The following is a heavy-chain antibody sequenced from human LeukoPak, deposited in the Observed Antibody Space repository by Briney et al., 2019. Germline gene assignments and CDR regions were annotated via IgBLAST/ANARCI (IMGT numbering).Heavy chain of an antibody. CDR3: ARGKVDGGNSALDY. Sequence: GGSLRLSCAASGFSFSSYWMSWVRQAPGKGLEWVANIKQDGSEKYYVDSVEGRFTISRDNAKNSLYLQMNSLRAEDTAVYYCARGKVDGGNSALDYWGQGTLVTVSS. CDR2: IKQDGSEK. CDR1: GFSFSSYW. D-gene: IGHD4-23*01. J-gene: IGHJ4*02. V-gene: IGHV3-7*04.